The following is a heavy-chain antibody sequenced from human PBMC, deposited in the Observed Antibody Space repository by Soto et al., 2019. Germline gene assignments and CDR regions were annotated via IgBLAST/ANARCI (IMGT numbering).Heavy chain of an antibody. J-gene: IGHJ5*02. D-gene: IGHD3-22*01. CDR2: ISGSGGST. CDR3: AKQALYHQYDSRGPHWFDP. CDR1: GFTFSSYA. V-gene: IGHV3-23*01. Sequence: PGGSLRLSCAASGFTFSSYAMSWVRQAPGKGLEWVSAISGSGGSTYYADSVKGRFTISRDNSKNTLYLQMNSLRAEDTAVYYCAKQALYHQYDSRGPHWFDPWGQGTLVTVSS.